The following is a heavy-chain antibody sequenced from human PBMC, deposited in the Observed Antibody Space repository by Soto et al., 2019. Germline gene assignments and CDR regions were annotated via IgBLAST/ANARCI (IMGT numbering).Heavy chain of an antibody. CDR3: ARRSPSWAFDI. D-gene: IGHD2-15*01. V-gene: IGHV3-23*01. Sequence: EVQMLESGGGLVQPGGSLRLSCAASGFTFSNYAMNWVRQAPGKGLEWVSVISGSGSSTYYADSVKGRFSISRDHSNNTLYPQMSSLRAEDTAVDYCARRSPSWAFDIWGQGTMVTVSS. CDR2: ISGSGSST. J-gene: IGHJ3*02. CDR1: GFTFSNYA.